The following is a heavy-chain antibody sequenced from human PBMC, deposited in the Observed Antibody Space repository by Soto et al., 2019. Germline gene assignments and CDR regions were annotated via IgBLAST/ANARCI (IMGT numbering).Heavy chain of an antibody. CDR1: GGTFSSYT. D-gene: IGHD3-10*01. Sequence: ASVKVSCKASGGTFSSYTISWVRQAPGQGLEWMGRIIPILGIANYAQKFQGRVTITADKSTSTAYMELSSLRSEDTAVYYCASAAVSVNYYYYYMDVWGKGTTVTVSS. J-gene: IGHJ6*03. CDR3: ASAAVSVNYYYYYMDV. V-gene: IGHV1-69*02. CDR2: IIPILGIA.